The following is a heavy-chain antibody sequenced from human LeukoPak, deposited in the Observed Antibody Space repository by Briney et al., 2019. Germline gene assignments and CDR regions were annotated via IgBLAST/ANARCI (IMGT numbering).Heavy chain of an antibody. CDR3: AKDPGVAVAGTRQFDY. V-gene: IGHV3-9*01. CDR2: INENSGSI. D-gene: IGHD6-19*01. CDR1: GFTFDHYA. J-gene: IGHJ4*02. Sequence: PGGSLRLSCAGSGFTFDHYAMHWVRQAPGEGLEWVSGINENSGSIGYADSVKGRFTISRDNARNSLYLQMNSLRAEDTAVYYCAKDPGVAVAGTRQFDYWGQGTLVTVSS.